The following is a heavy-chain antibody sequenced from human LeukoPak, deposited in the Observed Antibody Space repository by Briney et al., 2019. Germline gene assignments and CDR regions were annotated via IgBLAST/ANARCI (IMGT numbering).Heavy chain of an antibody. CDR1: GGSISSYY. Sequence: KASETLSLTCTVSGGSISSYYWSWIRQPPGKGLDWIGYIYYSGSTNYNPSLKSRVTISVDTSKNQLSLKLSSVTAADTAVYYCARESSSSSRAFDIWGQGTMVTVSS. CDR3: ARESSSSSRAFDI. CDR2: IYYSGST. V-gene: IGHV4-59*01. D-gene: IGHD6-6*01. J-gene: IGHJ3*02.